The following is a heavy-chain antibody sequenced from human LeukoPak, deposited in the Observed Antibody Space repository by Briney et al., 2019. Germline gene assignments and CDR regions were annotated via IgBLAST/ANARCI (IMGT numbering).Heavy chain of an antibody. J-gene: IGHJ4*02. CDR3: ARDWEGYCSSTSCYGIYY. CDR1: GFTFSSYG. CDR2: IWYDGSNK. D-gene: IGHD2-2*01. Sequence: GGSLRLSCAASGFTFSSYGMHWVRQAPGKGLEWVAVIWYDGSNKYYADSVKGRFTISRDNSKNTLYLQMNSLRAEDTAVYYRARDWEGYCSSTSCYGIYYWGQGTLVTVSS. V-gene: IGHV3-33*01.